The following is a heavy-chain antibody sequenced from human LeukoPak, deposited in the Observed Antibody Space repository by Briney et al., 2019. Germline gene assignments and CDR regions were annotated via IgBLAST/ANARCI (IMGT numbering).Heavy chain of an antibody. CDR2: ITSGSGYI. CDR1: GFTFSSYS. V-gene: IGHV3-21*01. CDR3: ARELSGYQQLDY. Sequence: GRSLRLSCAPSGFTFSSYSLNWGRHAPEKGLEWGSCITSGSGYIFYADSVKGRFTISRDNAKNSLYLQMNSLRAEDTAVYYCARELSGYQQLDYWGQGTLVTVSS. D-gene: IGHD5-12*01. J-gene: IGHJ4*02.